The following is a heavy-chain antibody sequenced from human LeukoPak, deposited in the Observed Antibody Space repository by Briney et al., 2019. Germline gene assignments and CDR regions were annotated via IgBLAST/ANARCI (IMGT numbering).Heavy chain of an antibody. CDR1: GFTFSNYG. CDR3: AKGVDYCSGGSCPADY. V-gene: IGHV3-30*18. CDR2: ISYDGNNK. D-gene: IGHD2-15*01. Sequence: PGRSLRLSCAASGFTFSNYGIHWVRQAPGKGLEWVAAISYDGNNKYYADSVKGRFTISRDNSKNTLFLQMNSLRAEDTAVYYCAKGVDYCSGGSCPADYWGPGTLVTVSS. J-gene: IGHJ4*02.